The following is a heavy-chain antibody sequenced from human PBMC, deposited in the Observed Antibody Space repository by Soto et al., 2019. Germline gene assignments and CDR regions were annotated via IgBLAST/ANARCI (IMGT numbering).Heavy chain of an antibody. V-gene: IGHV3-7*03. J-gene: IGHJ4*02. CDR1: GISTSSYW. CDR3: VTGYHSDY. D-gene: IGHD5-18*01. CDR2: IKNDGSEK. Sequence: GSLRLSCAASGISTSSYWMGWVRQAPGRGLEWVASIKNDGSEKYYMDPLKGRFTISRDNALNSLYLQMNSLRAEDTAVYFCVTGYHSDYWGQGTLVTVSS.